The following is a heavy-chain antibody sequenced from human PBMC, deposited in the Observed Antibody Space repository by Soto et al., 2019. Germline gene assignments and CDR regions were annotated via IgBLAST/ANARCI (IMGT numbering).Heavy chain of an antibody. CDR3: ARFYYDSSGYLPSPYYYYYGMDV. D-gene: IGHD3-22*01. CDR2: TVPDGSER. J-gene: IGHJ6*02. CDR1: GFAFSDSW. V-gene: IGHV3-7*01. Sequence: PGGSLRLSCAASGFAFSDSWMNWVRQAPGKGLEWVASTVPDGSERYYLPSVKGRFTISRDNAKNSLYLQMNSLRAEDTAVYYCARFYYDSSGYLPSPYYYYYGMDVWGQGTTVTVSS.